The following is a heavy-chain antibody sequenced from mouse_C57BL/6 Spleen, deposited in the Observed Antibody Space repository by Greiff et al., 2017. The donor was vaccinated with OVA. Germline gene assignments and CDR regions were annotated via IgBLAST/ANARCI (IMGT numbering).Heavy chain of an antibody. D-gene: IGHD2-4*01. CDR2: IDPSDSET. CDR3: ARSPPYYDEGYAMDY. J-gene: IGHJ4*01. CDR1: GYTFTSYW. V-gene: IGHV1-52*01. Sequence: QVQLQQPGAELVRPGSSVKLSCKASGYTFTSYWMHWVKQRPIPGLEWIGNIDPSDSETHYNQKFKDKATLTVDKSSSTAYMQLSSLTSEDSAVYYCARSPPYYDEGYAMDYWGQGTSVTVSS.